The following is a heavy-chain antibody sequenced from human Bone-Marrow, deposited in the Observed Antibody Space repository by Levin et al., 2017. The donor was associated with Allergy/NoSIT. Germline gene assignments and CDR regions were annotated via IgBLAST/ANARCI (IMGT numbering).Heavy chain of an antibody. Sequence: GGSLRLSCAASGFTFSSYEMNWVRQAPGKGLEWVSYISSSGSTIYYADSVKGRFTISRDNAKNSLYLQMNSLRAEDTAVYYCARALKQWLVHFDYWGQGTLVTVSS. V-gene: IGHV3-48*03. D-gene: IGHD6-19*01. J-gene: IGHJ4*02. CDR1: GFTFSSYE. CDR3: ARALKQWLVHFDY. CDR2: ISSSGSTI.